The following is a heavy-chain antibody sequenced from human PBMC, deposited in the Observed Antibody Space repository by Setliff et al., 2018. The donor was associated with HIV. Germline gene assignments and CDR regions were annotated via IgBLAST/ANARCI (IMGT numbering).Heavy chain of an antibody. Sequence: PGGSLRLSCAASGFAFSGHQMSWVRQAPGKGLEWVAKIKQDGSEKYYVDSVKGRFTISRDNAKNSLYLQMHSLRAEDTAIYYCAKMAPSYYFYMDAWGNGTTVTVSS. D-gene: IGHD5-12*01. CDR3: AKMAPSYYFYMDA. CDR1: GFAFSGHQ. V-gene: IGHV3-7*01. CDR2: IKQDGSEK. J-gene: IGHJ6*03.